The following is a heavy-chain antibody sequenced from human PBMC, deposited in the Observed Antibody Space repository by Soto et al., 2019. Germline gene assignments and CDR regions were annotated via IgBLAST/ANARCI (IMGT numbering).Heavy chain of an antibody. CDR3: SHSPPATVTTSAEYFQH. CDR1: GFSLSTSGVG. CDR2: IYWDDDK. V-gene: IGHV2-5*02. J-gene: IGHJ1*01. D-gene: IGHD4-17*01. Sequence: QITLKESGPTLVKPTQTLTLTCTFSGFSLSTSGVGVGWIRQPPGEALEWLALIYWDDDKRYSPSLKSRLTITKDTSKNPVVLSMTNMDPVDTATYYCSHSPPATVTTSAEYFQHWGQGTLVTVSS.